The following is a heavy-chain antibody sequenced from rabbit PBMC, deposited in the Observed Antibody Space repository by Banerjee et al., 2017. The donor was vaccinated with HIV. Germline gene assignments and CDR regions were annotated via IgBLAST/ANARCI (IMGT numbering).Heavy chain of an antibody. Sequence: QEQLEESGGDLVKPGASLTLTYTASGFSFSSSYWICWVRQAPGKGLEWIACILSGGSGTTYYASWAKGRFTISKTSSPTVTLQMTSLTAADSATYFCASDIYGDGAFNLWGQGTLVTVS. CDR3: ASDIYGDGAFNL. V-gene: IGHV1S45*01. D-gene: IGHD2-1*01. J-gene: IGHJ4*01. CDR1: GFSFSSSYW. CDR2: ILSGGSGTT.